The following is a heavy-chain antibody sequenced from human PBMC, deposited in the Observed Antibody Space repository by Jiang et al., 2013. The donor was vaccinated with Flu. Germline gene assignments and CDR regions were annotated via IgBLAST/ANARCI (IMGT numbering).Heavy chain of an antibody. CDR3: ARVGSDCSETNCNTVANYGWFYYYMDV. D-gene: IGHD2-8*02. Sequence: GAEVKKPGASVKVSCKASGYTFTKYYMHWARQAPGQGLEWMGIINPSGGSPTYAQKFQGRVTMTSDASTSTVYVDLSSLRSDDTAVYYCARVGSDCSETNCNTVANYGWFYYYMDVWGQKGPRSPSP. CDR2: INPSGGSP. J-gene: IGHJ6*03. CDR1: GYTFTKYY. V-gene: IGHV1-46*01.